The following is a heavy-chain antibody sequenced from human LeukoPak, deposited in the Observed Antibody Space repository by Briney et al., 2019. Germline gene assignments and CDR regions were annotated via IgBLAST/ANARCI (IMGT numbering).Heavy chain of an antibody. J-gene: IGHJ5*02. V-gene: IGHV4-39*07. CDR3: APETWLKDPGWFDP. CDR1: GGSISNSHYY. Sequence: PSETLSLTCNVSGGSISNSHYYWGWIRQPPGKGLEWIATIYYSGSTFYNPSLKSRVTISIDTPKNQFSLKLTSATAADTAVYYCAPETWLKDPGWFDPWGQGTLVIVSS. D-gene: IGHD5-12*01. CDR2: IYYSGST.